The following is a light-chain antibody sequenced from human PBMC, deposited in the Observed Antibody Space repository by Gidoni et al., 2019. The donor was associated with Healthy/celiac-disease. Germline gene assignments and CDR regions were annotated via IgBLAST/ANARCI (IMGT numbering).Light chain of an antibody. CDR2: KDS. V-gene: IGLV3-25*03. CDR3: QSADSSGTHVV. CDR1: ALPKQY. J-gene: IGLJ2*01. Sequence: SYELTQPPPASVSRGQTARITCSGDALPKQYAYWYQQKPGQAPVLVIYKDSERPSGIPERFSGASSGTTVTLTISGVQAEDEADYYCQSADSSGTHVVFGGGTKLTVL.